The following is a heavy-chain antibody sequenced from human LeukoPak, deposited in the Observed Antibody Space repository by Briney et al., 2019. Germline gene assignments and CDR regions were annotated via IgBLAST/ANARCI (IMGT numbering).Heavy chain of an antibody. CDR1: GFTFSSYA. D-gene: IGHD1-26*01. Sequence: GGSLRLSCVASGFTFSSYAMSWVRQAAGKGLEWVSSTSSSGETTYYADSVKGRFTISRDNSKNTLYVQMNSLRAEDTAVYSCAKGLQWELPFDYWGQGTLVTVSS. CDR3: AKGLQWELPFDY. CDR2: TSSSGETT. V-gene: IGHV3-23*01. J-gene: IGHJ4*02.